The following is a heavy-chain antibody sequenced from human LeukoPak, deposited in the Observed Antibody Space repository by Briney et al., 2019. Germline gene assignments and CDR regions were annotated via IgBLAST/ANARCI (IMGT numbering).Heavy chain of an antibody. Sequence: PSETLSLTCTVSSGSISTSNYYWGWVRQPPGKALEWIGNIFYSGSTNYNPSLKSRVTISVDTSKNQFSLKLSSVTAADTAVYYCAGAQYYYYYMDVWGKGTTVTISS. V-gene: IGHV4-39*07. J-gene: IGHJ6*03. CDR2: IFYSGST. CDR3: AGAQYYYYYMDV. CDR1: SGSISTSNYY.